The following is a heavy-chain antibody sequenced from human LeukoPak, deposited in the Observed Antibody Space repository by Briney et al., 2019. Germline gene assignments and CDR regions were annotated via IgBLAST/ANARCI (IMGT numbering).Heavy chain of an antibody. CDR2: ISGSGDNT. CDR1: GFTFSGVA. CDR3: AKMKGHPLPKYYMDV. D-gene: IGHD1-26*01. J-gene: IGHJ6*01. V-gene: IGHV3-23*01. Sequence: GGSLRLSCAASGFTFSGVAMSWVRRTPGEGLEWVSGISGSGDNTLYAGSVKGRLPISRDNSKNTLYLEMNSLRAEDTAIYYCAKMKGHPLPKYYMDVWGQGTTVTVSS.